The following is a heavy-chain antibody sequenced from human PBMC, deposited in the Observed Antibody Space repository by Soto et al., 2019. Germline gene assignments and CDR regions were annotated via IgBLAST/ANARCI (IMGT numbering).Heavy chain of an antibody. D-gene: IGHD2-15*01. CDR3: ARVGGYCSGGSCRRVQSSNYYYGMDV. J-gene: IGHJ6*02. CDR2: IIPIFGTA. V-gene: IGHV1-69*13. Sequence: GASVKVSCKASGGTFSSYAISWVRQAPGQGLEWMGGIIPIFGTANYAQKFQGRVTITADESTSTAYMELSSLRSEDTAVYYCARVGGYCSGGSCRRVQSSNYYYGMDVWGQGTTVTVSS. CDR1: GGTFSSYA.